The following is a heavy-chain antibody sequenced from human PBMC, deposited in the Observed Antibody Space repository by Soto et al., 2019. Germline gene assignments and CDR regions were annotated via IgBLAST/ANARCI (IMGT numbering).Heavy chain of an antibody. CDR1: GGSISSYY. CDR2: IYYSGST. J-gene: IGHJ4*02. V-gene: IGHV4-59*12. CDR3: AREGSGYPFDY. D-gene: IGHD3-3*01. Sequence: ASETLSLTCTVSGGSISSYYWSWIRQPPGKGLEWIGYIYYSGSTNYNPSLKSRVTISVDTSKNQFSLKLSSVTAADTAVYYCAREGSGYPFDYWGQGTLVTVSS.